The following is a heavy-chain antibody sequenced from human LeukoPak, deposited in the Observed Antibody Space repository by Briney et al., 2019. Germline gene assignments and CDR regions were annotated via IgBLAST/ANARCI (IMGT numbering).Heavy chain of an antibody. D-gene: IGHD6-19*01. Sequence: SETLSLTCTVSGGSISSYYWSWIRQPPGKGLEWIGYIYYSGSTNYNPSLKSRVTISVDTSKNQFSLKLSSVTAADTAVYYCAREPSSGWYEDAFDIWGQGTMVTVPS. V-gene: IGHV4-59*01. J-gene: IGHJ3*02. CDR3: AREPSSGWYEDAFDI. CDR2: IYYSGST. CDR1: GGSISSYY.